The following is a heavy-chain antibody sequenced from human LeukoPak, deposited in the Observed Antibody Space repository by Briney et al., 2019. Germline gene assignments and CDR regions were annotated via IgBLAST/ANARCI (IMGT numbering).Heavy chain of an antibody. Sequence: ASVTVSCTVSGYTLTELSMHWVRQAPGKGLEWMGGFDPEDGETIYAQKFQGRVTMTEDTSTDTAYMELSSLRSEDTAVYYCATALHSIGGGIWFDPWGQGTLVTVSS. D-gene: IGHD3-16*01. J-gene: IGHJ5*02. CDR3: ATALHSIGGGIWFDP. V-gene: IGHV1-24*01. CDR2: FDPEDGET. CDR1: GYTLTELS.